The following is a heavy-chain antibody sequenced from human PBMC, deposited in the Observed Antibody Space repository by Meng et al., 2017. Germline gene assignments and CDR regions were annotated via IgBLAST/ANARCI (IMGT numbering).Heavy chain of an antibody. CDR3: AREGQGYTYYYDSSGYYPEYFQH. Sequence: ESLKISCAASGFTFSNYAMHWVRQAPGKGLEWVSSISSSSSYTYYADSVKGRFTISRDNAKNSLYLQMNSLRAEDTAVYYCAREGQGYTYYYDSSGYYPEYFQHWGQGTLVTVSS. CDR1: GFTFSNYA. CDR2: ISSSSSYT. J-gene: IGHJ1*01. D-gene: IGHD3-22*01. V-gene: IGHV3-21*01.